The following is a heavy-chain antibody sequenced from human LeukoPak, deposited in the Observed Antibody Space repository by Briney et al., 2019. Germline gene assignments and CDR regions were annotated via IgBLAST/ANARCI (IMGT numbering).Heavy chain of an antibody. CDR2: ISAYNGNT. CDR1: GYTFTSYG. D-gene: IGHD1-7*01. CDR3: ARNYRGPYYYYGMDV. J-gene: IGHJ6*02. Sequence: GASVKVSCKASGYTFTSYGISWVRQAPGQGLEWMGWISAYNGNTNYAQKLQGRVTMTTDTSTSTAYMELRSLRSDDTAVYYCARNYRGPYYYYGMDVWGQGTTVTVSS. V-gene: IGHV1-18*01.